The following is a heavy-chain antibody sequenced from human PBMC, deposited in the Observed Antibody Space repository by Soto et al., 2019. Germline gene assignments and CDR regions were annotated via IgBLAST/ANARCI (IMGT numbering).Heavy chain of an antibody. J-gene: IGHJ4*02. CDR3: ARVRWLRFGGYYFDY. CDR1: GGSISSYY. CDR2: IYYSGST. D-gene: IGHD5-12*01. Sequence: NPSETLSLTCTVSGGSISSYYWSWIRQPPGKGLEWIGYIYYSGSTNYNPSLKSRVTISVDTSKNQFSLKLSSVTAADTAVYYCARVRWLRFGGYYFDYWGQGTLVTVSS. V-gene: IGHV4-59*01.